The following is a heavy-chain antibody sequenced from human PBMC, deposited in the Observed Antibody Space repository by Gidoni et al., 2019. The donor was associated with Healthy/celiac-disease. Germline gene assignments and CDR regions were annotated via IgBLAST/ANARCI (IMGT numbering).Heavy chain of an antibody. CDR3: ATHGSTYVWGTRREFDY. Sequence: QVQLVQSGAAVKKPGASVTVSCKVSGYTLPELSMHWVRQAPGQGLEWMGGFDPEDGETIDAQKFQGRVTMTEDTSTDTAYMELSSLRSEDTAVYYCATHGSTYVWGTRREFDYWGQGTLVTVSS. J-gene: IGHJ4*02. V-gene: IGHV1-24*01. CDR2: FDPEDGET. CDR1: GYTLPELS. D-gene: IGHD3-16*01.